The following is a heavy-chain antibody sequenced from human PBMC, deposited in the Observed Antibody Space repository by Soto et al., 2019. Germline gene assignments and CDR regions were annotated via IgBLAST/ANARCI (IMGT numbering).Heavy chain of an antibody. CDR2: ITFSGNTV. J-gene: IGHJ6*02. V-gene: IGHV3-11*01. Sequence: QVQLVESGVGLVKPGGSLRLSCAASGFTFSDSYMSWIRQAPGKGLEWISYITFSGNTVYYADSLKGRFTISRGNAKNSLYLQMNRLRAEDTAVYYGARVSWRETYGRVVWGQGTTVTVSS. CDR1: GFTFSDSY. CDR3: ARVSWRETYGRVV.